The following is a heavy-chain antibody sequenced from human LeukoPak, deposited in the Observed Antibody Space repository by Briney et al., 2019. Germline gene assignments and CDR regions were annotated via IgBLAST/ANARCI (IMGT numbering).Heavy chain of an antibody. Sequence: PGGSLRLSCAASGFTFSSYWMHWVRQAPGKGLVWVSRINSDGSSTSYADSVKGRFTISRDNAKNTLYLQMNSLRAEDTAVYYCASSWDGGSYYGFDYWGQGTLVTVSS. V-gene: IGHV3-74*01. J-gene: IGHJ4*02. CDR1: GFTFSSYW. CDR3: ASSWDGGSYYGFDY. D-gene: IGHD1-26*01. CDR2: INSDGSST.